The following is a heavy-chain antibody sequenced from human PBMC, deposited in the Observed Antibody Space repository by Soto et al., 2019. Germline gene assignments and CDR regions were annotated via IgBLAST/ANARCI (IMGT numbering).Heavy chain of an antibody. CDR2: SNAGNGNT. V-gene: IGHV1-3*05. CDR1: GYTFTSYA. D-gene: IGHD2-21*02. Sequence: QVQLVQSGAEEKKPGGSVKVSCKASGYTFTSYAMHWVRQAPGQRLEWMGWSNAGNGNTKYSQKFQGRVTITRDTSASTAYMELSSLRSEDTAVYYCARSIVEVTALDYWGQGTLVTVSS. CDR3: ARSIVEVTALDY. J-gene: IGHJ4*02.